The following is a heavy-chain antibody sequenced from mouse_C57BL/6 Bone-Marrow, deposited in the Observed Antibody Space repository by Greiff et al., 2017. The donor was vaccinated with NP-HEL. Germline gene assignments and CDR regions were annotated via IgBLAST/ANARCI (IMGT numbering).Heavy chain of an antibody. CDR3: ARGGYGNYFDY. V-gene: IGHV14-2*01. Sequence: VQLQQSGAELVKPGASVKLSCTASGFNIKDYYMHWVKQRTEQGLEWIGRIDPEDGENKYAPKFQGKATITADTSYNTAALQLRSLSSEDTAVYYCARGGYGNYFDYWGQGTTLTVSS. J-gene: IGHJ2*01. D-gene: IGHD2-10*02. CDR1: GFNIKDYY. CDR2: IDPEDGEN.